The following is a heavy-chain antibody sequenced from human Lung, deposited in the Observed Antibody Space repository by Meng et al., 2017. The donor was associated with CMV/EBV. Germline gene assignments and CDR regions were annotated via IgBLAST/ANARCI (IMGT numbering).Heavy chain of an antibody. CDR3: ARTPGGTIFGVVDVDY. D-gene: IGHD3-3*01. Sequence: SETLSLXCTVSGGSISSYYWSWIRQPPGKGLEWIGYIYYSGSTNYNPSLKSRVTISVDTSKNQFSLKLSSVTAADTAVYYCARTPGGTIFGVVDVDYWGQETLVTVSS. CDR2: IYYSGST. J-gene: IGHJ4*02. CDR1: GGSISSYY. V-gene: IGHV4-59*01.